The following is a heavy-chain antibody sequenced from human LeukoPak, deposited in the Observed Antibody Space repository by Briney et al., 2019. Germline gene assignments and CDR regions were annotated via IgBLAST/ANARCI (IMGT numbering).Heavy chain of an antibody. CDR3: ARESPNYYYYMDV. Sequence: GGSLRLSCAASGFTFSSYWMSWVRQAPGKGLEWVASIKQDGSEKYYVDSVKGRFTISRDNAKNSLYLQMNSLRAEDTAVYYCARESPNYYYYMDVWGKGTTVTISS. J-gene: IGHJ6*03. CDR1: GFTFSSYW. CDR2: IKQDGSEK. V-gene: IGHV3-7*01.